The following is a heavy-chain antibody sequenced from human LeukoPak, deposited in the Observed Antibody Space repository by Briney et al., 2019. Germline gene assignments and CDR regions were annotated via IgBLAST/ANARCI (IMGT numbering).Heavy chain of an antibody. Sequence: GGSLRLSCAASGFTFSSYAMSWVRQAPGKGLEWVSAISGSGGSTYYADSVKGRFTISRDNSKNTLYLQMNSLRAEDTAVYYCAKDGYDSSGYYWRDYYYYGMDVWGQGTTVTVSS. CDR3: AKDGYDSSGYYWRDYYYYGMDV. CDR1: GFTFSSYA. V-gene: IGHV3-23*01. J-gene: IGHJ6*02. CDR2: ISGSGGST. D-gene: IGHD3-22*01.